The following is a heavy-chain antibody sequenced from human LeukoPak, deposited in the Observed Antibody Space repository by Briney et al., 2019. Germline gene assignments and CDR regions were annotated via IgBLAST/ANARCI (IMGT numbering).Heavy chain of an antibody. D-gene: IGHD2-8*01. CDR2: ISTGGGST. Sequence: GGSLRLSCAASGFTFSSNAMSWVRQAPGKGLEWVSAISTGGGSTYYADSVKGRFTISRDNPNNTLYLQMNNLRAEDTAVYYCARDNGENYHTAFDYWGQGTLVTVSS. J-gene: IGHJ4*02. CDR1: GFTFSSNA. V-gene: IGHV3-23*01. CDR3: ARDNGENYHTAFDY.